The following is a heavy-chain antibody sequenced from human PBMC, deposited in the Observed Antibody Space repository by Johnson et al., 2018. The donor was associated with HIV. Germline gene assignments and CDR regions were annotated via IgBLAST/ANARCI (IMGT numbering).Heavy chain of an antibody. J-gene: IGHJ3*02. D-gene: IGHD3-22*01. V-gene: IGHV3-30*03. CDR1: GFTFDDYG. CDR2: ISSDASEK. CDR3: AREDYHYDGSDHVLGAFDI. Sequence: QMLLVESGGGVVRPGGSLRLSCAASGFTFDDYGMSWVRQAPGKGLEWVAVISSDASEKYYADSVKGRFTVSRDNSKQTLYLDMHRLRAEDTAVYFCAREDYHYDGSDHVLGAFDIWGQGTMVTVSS.